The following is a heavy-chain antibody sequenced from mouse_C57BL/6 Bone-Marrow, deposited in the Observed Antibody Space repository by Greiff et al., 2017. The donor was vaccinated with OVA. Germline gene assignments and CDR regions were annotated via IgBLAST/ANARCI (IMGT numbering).Heavy chain of an antibody. CDR1: GYTFTNYW. Sequence: QVQLQQSGAELVRPGTSVKMSCKASGYTFTNYWIGWAKQRPGHGLEWIGDIYPGGGYTNYNEKFKGKATLTADKSSSPAYMQFSSLTSEDSAINYCARYGGTYFDYWGQGTTLTVSS. V-gene: IGHV1-63*01. J-gene: IGHJ2*01. CDR2: IYPGGGYT. CDR3: ARYGGTYFDY. D-gene: IGHD1-1*01.